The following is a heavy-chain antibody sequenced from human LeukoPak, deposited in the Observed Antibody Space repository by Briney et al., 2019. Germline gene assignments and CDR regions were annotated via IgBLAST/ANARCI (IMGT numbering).Heavy chain of an antibody. CDR3: AKDRYSSSSGAFDI. J-gene: IGHJ3*02. D-gene: IGHD6-6*01. CDR2: ISWNSGSI. CDR1: GFTFDDYA. Sequence: GRSLRLSCAASGFTFDDYAMHWVRQAPGKGLEWVSGISWNSGSIGYADSVKGRFTLSRDNAKNSLYLQMNSLRAEDMALYYCAKDRYSSSSGAFDIWGQGTMVTVSS. V-gene: IGHV3-9*03.